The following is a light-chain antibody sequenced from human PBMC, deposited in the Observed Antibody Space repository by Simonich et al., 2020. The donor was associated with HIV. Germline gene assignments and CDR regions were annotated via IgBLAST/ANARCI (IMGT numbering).Light chain of an antibody. V-gene: IGKV1-13*02. Sequence: AIQLTKSLSSLSASFGDRVTIPCLANQDISSALDWYQQKPGKAPKFLIYDASSLESGGPSRFSGSGSGTDFTLTISSLQPEDFATYYCQQFNSYPYTFGQGTKLEIK. CDR3: QQFNSYPYT. CDR2: DAS. CDR1: QDISSA. J-gene: IGKJ2*01.